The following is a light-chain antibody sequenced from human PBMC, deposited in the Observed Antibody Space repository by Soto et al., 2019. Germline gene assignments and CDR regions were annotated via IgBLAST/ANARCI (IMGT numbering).Light chain of an antibody. Sequence: IVMTQSPATLSVSPGERATLSCRASQGVSSNLAWYQQKPGQVPRLLIYAASTRATGIPARFSGSGSETEFTLTSSGLQSEDFAVYYCHQYHNWPWTFGQGTKVEIK. V-gene: IGKV3-15*01. J-gene: IGKJ1*01. CDR1: QGVSSN. CDR3: HQYHNWPWT. CDR2: AAS.